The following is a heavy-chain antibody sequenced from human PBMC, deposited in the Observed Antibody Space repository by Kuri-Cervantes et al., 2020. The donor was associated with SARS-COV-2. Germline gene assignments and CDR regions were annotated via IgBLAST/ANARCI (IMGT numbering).Heavy chain of an antibody. CDR3: ARAAGDQGEYYYYYYMDV. Sequence: SETLSLTCTVSGYSISSGYYWGWIRQPPGKGLEWIGSIYHSGSTYYNPSLKSRVTISVDTSKNQFSLELSSVTAADTAVYYCARAAGDQGEYYYYYYMDVWGKGTTVTVSS. J-gene: IGHJ6*03. V-gene: IGHV4-38-2*02. CDR2: IYHSGST. D-gene: IGHD7-27*01. CDR1: GYSISSGYY.